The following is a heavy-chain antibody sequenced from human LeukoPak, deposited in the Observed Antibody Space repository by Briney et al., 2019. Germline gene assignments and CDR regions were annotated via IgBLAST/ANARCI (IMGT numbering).Heavy chain of an antibody. V-gene: IGHV3-48*03. Sequence: PGGSLRLSCAASGFTFSSYEMNWVRQAPGKGLEWVSYISSSGRTIYYEDSVKGRFSISRDNAKNSLFLQMNSLRAEDTAVYYCARDLWELLLSGTGDAFDIWGQGTMVTVPS. CDR3: ARDLWELLLSGTGDAFDI. D-gene: IGHD1-26*01. CDR2: ISSSGRTI. J-gene: IGHJ3*02. CDR1: GFTFSSYE.